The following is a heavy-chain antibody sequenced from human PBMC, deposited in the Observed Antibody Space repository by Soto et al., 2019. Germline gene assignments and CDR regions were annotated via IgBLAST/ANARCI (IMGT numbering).Heavy chain of an antibody. CDR3: ARDRGFCSGDNCYNPLIDY. CDR2: INTGNGNT. Sequence: ASVKVSCKASGYTFTSYYMHWVRQAPGQRLEWMGWINTGNGNTKYSRKFQGRVTITRDTSASTAYMELSSLRSEDTAMYYCARDRGFCSGDNCYNPLIDYWGQGTLVTVSS. J-gene: IGHJ4*02. D-gene: IGHD2-15*01. CDR1: GYTFTSYY. V-gene: IGHV1-3*04.